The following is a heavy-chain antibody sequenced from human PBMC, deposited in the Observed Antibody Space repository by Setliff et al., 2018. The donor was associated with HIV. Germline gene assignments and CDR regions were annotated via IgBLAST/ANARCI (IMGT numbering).Heavy chain of an antibody. CDR2: IYPNGSP. Sequence: SCKASGYIFSTSGISWIRQPPGKGLEWIGYIYPNGSPDYPSGNIVYNPSFRSRVTLSLDTSKNQFSLKLTSVTAADAAVYYCTGDYNSGSYRFDYWGQGTPVTVSS. V-gene: IGHV4-4*08. J-gene: IGHJ4*02. D-gene: IGHD3-10*01. CDR3: TGDYNSGSYRFDY. CDR1: GYIFSTSG.